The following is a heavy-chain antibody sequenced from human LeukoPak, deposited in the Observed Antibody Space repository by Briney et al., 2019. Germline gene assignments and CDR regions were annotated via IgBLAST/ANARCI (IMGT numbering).Heavy chain of an antibody. V-gene: IGHV4-31*03. Sequence: SSQTLSLTCTVSGGSISSGGYYWSWIRQHPGKGLEWIGYIYYSGSTYYNPSLKCRVTISVDTSKNQFSLKLSSVTAADTAVYYCARFNDSSGYYSLDYWGQGTLVTVSS. D-gene: IGHD3-22*01. J-gene: IGHJ4*02. CDR3: ARFNDSSGYYSLDY. CDR1: GGSISSGGYY. CDR2: IYYSGST.